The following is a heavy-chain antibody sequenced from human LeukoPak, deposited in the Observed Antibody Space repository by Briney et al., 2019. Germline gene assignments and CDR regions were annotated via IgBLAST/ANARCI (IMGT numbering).Heavy chain of an antibody. D-gene: IGHD3-22*01. J-gene: IGHJ4*02. CDR3: ARESSGYPDY. CDR2: ISSSGTTK. CDR1: GFTFSSYS. V-gene: IGHV3-48*02. Sequence: PGGSLRLSCVASGFTFSSYSMNWVRQAPGKGLERVSYISSSGTTKYYADSVKGRFTISRDNVKNSLYLQMNSLRDEDTAVYYCARESSGYPDYWGQGTLVTVSS.